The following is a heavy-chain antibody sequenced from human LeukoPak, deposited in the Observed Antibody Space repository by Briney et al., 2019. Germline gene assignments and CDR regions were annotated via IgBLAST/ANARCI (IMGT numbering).Heavy chain of an antibody. J-gene: IGHJ4*02. CDR1: GYTFTSYA. Sequence: ASVKVSCKAFGYTFTSYAMHWVRQAPGQRLEWVVCINAGNGNTKYLQKFQGRVTITSDTYASTAYMELRSLRSEDTAVYYCASHPTSGRWEQWLGLDYWGQGTLVTVSS. V-gene: IGHV1-3*01. CDR3: ASHPTSGRWEQWLGLDY. D-gene: IGHD6-19*01. CDR2: INAGNGNT.